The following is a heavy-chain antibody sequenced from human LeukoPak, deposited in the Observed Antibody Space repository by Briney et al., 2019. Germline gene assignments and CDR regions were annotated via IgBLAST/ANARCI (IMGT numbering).Heavy chain of an antibody. V-gene: IGHV4-39*07. Sequence: PSETLSLTCTVSGGSISSSSYYRGWIRQPPGKGLEWIGSIYYSGSTYYNPSLKSRVTISVDTSKNQFSLKLSSVTAADTAVYYCARGSSIGWFAFDIWGQGTMVTVSS. CDR3: ARGSSIGWFAFDI. J-gene: IGHJ3*02. CDR2: IYYSGST. CDR1: GGSISSSSYY. D-gene: IGHD2-2*01.